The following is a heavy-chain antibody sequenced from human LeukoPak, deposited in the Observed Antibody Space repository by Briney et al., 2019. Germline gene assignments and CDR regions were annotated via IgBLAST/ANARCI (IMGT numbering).Heavy chain of an antibody. CDR1: GGSFSSYY. J-gene: IGHJ4*02. CDR3: ARGGSRQISSSDFDY. Sequence: PSETLSLTCTVSGGSFSSYYWNWIRQPPGKGLEWIAYIYHTGSTKYNPSLGSRVTISIDTSRNQFSLKVISVTAADTAVYYCARGGSRQISSSDFDYWGQGTLVTVSS. V-gene: IGHV4-59*01. D-gene: IGHD3-16*01. CDR2: IYHTGST.